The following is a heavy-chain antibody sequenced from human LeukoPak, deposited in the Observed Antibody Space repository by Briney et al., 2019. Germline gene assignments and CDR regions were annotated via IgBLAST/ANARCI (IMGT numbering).Heavy chain of an antibody. CDR2: ISAYNGNT. CDR3: ARVQWLVANDAFDI. CDR1: GYTFTSYG. J-gene: IGHJ3*02. D-gene: IGHD6-19*01. Sequence: GASVKVSCKASGYTFTSYGISWVRQAPGQGREWMGWISAYNGNTNYAQKLQGRVTMTTDTSTSTAYMELRSLRSDDTAVYYCARVQWLVANDAFDIWGQGTMVTVSS. V-gene: IGHV1-18*01.